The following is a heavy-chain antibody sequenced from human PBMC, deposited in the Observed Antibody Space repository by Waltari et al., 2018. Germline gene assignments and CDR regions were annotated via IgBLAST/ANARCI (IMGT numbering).Heavy chain of an antibody. CDR3: AHMPGCSGGSCPINYWYFDL. CDR2: IYWDDDK. CDR1: GFSLSTSGVG. Sequence: QITLKESGPTLVKPTQTLTLTCTFSGFSLSTSGVGVGWIRQPPGKALEWLALIYWDDDKRYSPSLKSRLTITKDTSKNQVVLTMTNMDPVDTATYYCAHMPGCSGGSCPINYWYFDLWGRGTLVTVSS. D-gene: IGHD2-15*01. J-gene: IGHJ2*01. V-gene: IGHV2-5*02.